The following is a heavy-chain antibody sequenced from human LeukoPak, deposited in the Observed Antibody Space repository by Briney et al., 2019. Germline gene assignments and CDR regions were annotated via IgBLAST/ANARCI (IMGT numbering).Heavy chain of an antibody. CDR1: GGTFSSYA. Sequence: ASVKVSCKASGGTFSSYAINWVRQAPGQGLEWMGGIIPIFGTANYAQKFQGRVTITADESTSTAYMELSSLRSEDTAVYYCARAYCSSTSCYGTLDYWGQGTLVTVSS. J-gene: IGHJ4*02. CDR2: IIPIFGTA. D-gene: IGHD2-2*01. CDR3: ARAYCSSTSCYGTLDY. V-gene: IGHV1-69*13.